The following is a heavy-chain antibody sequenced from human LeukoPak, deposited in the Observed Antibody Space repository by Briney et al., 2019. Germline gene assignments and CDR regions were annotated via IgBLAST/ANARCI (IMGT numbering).Heavy chain of an antibody. J-gene: IGHJ4*02. Sequence: SETLSLTCTVSGGSVSAYYWSWIRQPAGKGLEWIGRIYTSGSTYYNPSLKSRVTMSVDTSKNQFSLKLSSVTAADTAVYYCARDRGGSSPYYFDYWGQGTLVTVSS. V-gene: IGHV4-4*07. CDR3: ARDRGGSSPYYFDY. D-gene: IGHD6-13*01. CDR2: IYTSGST. CDR1: GGSVSAYY.